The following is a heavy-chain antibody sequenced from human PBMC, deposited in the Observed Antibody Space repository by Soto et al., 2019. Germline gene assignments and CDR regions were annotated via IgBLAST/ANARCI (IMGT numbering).Heavy chain of an antibody. CDR2: ISGSGDST. CDR3: AKGSSASAREYPGT. CDR1: GFTFNNYA. J-gene: IGHJ5*02. D-gene: IGHD3-10*01. Sequence: EVQLLESGGGLVQPGGSLRLACAASGFTFNNYAMTWVRQAPGRGLEWVSAISGSGDSTFYADSLKGRFTISRENSKDPLFLRMNSLRADDTAVYYCAKGSSASAREYPGTWGQGTLVTVSS. V-gene: IGHV3-23*01.